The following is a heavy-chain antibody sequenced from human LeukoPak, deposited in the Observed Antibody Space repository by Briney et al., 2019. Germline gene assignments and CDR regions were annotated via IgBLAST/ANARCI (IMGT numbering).Heavy chain of an antibody. D-gene: IGHD4-11*01. CDR2: ISGSTGNR. CDR1: GYTFTSYG. V-gene: IGHV1-18*01. J-gene: IGHJ6*03. CDR3: ASGTVGGNDYYYMDV. Sequence: ASVKVSCKASGYTFTSYGINWVRQAPGQGLEWMGWISGSTGNRKYEQKIQGRVTLTTDTSTRTAYMELRSLRSDDTAVYYCASGTVGGNDYYYMDVWGKGTTVTVSS.